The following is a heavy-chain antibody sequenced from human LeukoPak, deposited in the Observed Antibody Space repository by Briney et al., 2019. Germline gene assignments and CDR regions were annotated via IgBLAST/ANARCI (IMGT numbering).Heavy chain of an antibody. D-gene: IGHD4-11*01. CDR3: ARETTDAFEI. Sequence: ASVKVSCKASGYTFTTYTIHWVRQAPGQRLEWMGWINPDSGGTRYAQRFQDRVTMTRDTSISTAYMELSRLRSDDTAIYYCARETTDAFEIWGQGTMVTVSS. CDR1: GYTFTTYT. CDR2: INPDSGGT. V-gene: IGHV1-2*02. J-gene: IGHJ3*02.